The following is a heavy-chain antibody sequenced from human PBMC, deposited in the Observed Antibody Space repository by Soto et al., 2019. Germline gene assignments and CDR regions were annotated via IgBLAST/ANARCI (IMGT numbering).Heavy chain of an antibody. CDR2: IFYSGST. D-gene: IGHD3-22*01. J-gene: IGHJ4*02. CDR1: GGSISCYY. V-gene: IGHV4-59*01. CDR3: ARDGYYYDSSGYQRVYYFDY. Sequence: QVQLQESGPGLVKPSETLSLTCTVSGGSISCYYWSWIRQPPGKGLEWIGYIFYSGSTNYNPSLKSRVTISVDTSKNQFSLKLSSVTGADRAVYYCARDGYYYDSSGYQRVYYFDYWGQGTLVTVSS.